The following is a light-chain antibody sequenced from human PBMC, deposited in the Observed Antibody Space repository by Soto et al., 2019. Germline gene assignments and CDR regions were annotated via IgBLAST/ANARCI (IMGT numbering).Light chain of an antibody. J-gene: IGKJ1*01. CDR1: KSVSRT. CDR2: GAS. V-gene: IGKV3-15*01. CDR3: QQYNNWPRT. Sequence: EIVMTQSQATLSVSPGERATLSCRASKSVSRTLAWYQQKPGQSPRLLIYGASTRATGIPARFSGSGSGTEFTLTISSLQSEDFAVYYCQQYNNWPRTFGQGTKVEIK.